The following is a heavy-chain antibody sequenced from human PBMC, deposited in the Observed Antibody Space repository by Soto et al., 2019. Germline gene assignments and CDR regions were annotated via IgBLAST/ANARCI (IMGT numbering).Heavy chain of an antibody. CDR2: ISSSSSYI. J-gene: IGHJ6*02. CDR1: GFTFSSYS. V-gene: IGHV3-21*01. Sequence: GGSLRLSCAASGFTFSSYSMNWVRQAPGKGLEWVSSISSSSSYIYYADSVKGRFTISRDNAKNSLYLQMNSLRAEDTAVYYCARVDLSTASYYYYGMDVWGQGTTVTVSS. D-gene: IGHD2-2*01. CDR3: ARVDLSTASYYYYGMDV.